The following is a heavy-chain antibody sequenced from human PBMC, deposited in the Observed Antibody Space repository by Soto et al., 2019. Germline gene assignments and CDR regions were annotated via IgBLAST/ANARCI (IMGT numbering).Heavy chain of an antibody. V-gene: IGHV4-59*04. J-gene: IGHJ4*02. CDR1: GGSISSFY. CDR2: VFYTGFT. Sequence: SETLSLTCTVSGGSISSFYWSWIRQPPGKGLEWIGSVFYTGFTSYNPSLESRVSVSVDTSKNQFSLKVSGVSAADTAVYYCATSQKGYNWNYFDHWGQGALVTV. D-gene: IGHD1-20*01. CDR3: ATSQKGYNWNYFDH.